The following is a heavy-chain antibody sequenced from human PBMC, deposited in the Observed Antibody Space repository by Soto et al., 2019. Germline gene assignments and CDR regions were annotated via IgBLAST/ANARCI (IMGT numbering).Heavy chain of an antibody. D-gene: IGHD2-2*01. J-gene: IGHJ3*02. CDR2: ISSSSSTI. Sequence: GSLRLSCAASGFTFSSYSMNWVRQAPGKGLEWVSYISSSSSTIYYADSVKGRFTISRDNAKNSLYLQMNSLRAEDTAVYYCARDPVVPAAMAGAFDIWGQGTMVTVSS. V-gene: IGHV3-48*01. CDR3: ARDPVVPAAMAGAFDI. CDR1: GFTFSSYS.